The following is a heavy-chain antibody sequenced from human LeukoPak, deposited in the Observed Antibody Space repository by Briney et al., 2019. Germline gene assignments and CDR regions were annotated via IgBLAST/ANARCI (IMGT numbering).Heavy chain of an antibody. CDR3: ARHPMYYDSSGSFDY. J-gene: IGHJ4*02. V-gene: IGHV1-18*01. D-gene: IGHD3-22*01. Sequence: ASVKVSCKASGYTFTSYGISWVRQAPGQGLEWMGWISAYNGNTNYAQKLQGRVTMTTDTSTGTAYMELRSLRSDDTAVYYCARHPMYYDSSGSFDYWGQGTLVTVSS. CDR1: GYTFTSYG. CDR2: ISAYNGNT.